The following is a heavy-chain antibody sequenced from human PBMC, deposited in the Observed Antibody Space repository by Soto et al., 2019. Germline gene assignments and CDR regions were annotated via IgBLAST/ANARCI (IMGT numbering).Heavy chain of an antibody. Sequence: PSETLSLTCAVYGGSFSGCYWSWIRQPPGKGLEWIGEINHSGSTNYNPSLKSRVTISADTSQNQFSLKLTSVTAADTAVYFCARGLGDSSSSGPWGQGTLVTVSS. V-gene: IGHV4-34*01. CDR2: INHSGST. CDR1: GGSFSGCY. J-gene: IGHJ5*02. D-gene: IGHD6-6*01. CDR3: ARGLGDSSSSGP.